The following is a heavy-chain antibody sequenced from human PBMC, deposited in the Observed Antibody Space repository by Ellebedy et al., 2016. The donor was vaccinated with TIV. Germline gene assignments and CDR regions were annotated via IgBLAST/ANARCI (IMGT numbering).Heavy chain of an antibody. V-gene: IGHV3-23*01. D-gene: IGHD7-27*01. CDR2: ISGSGGTT. CDR1: GFMFNTYA. Sequence: PGGSLRLSCAASGFMFNTYAMSWVRQAPGRGLEWVSTISGSGGTTYYVDSMKGRFTISRDNSKNTLYLQMNSLRAEDTAVYWCASWDFDYWGQGTLVTVSS. J-gene: IGHJ4*02. CDR3: ASWDFDY.